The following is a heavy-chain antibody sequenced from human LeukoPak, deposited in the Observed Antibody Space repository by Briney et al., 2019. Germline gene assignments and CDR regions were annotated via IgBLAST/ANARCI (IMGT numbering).Heavy chain of an antibody. Sequence: SETLSLTCTVSGGSISSYYWSWIRQPPGKGLEWLGYIYYSGSTNYNPSLKSRVTISVDTSKNQFSLKLSSVTAADTAVYYCARIKESIAARVGWFDPWGQGTLVTVSS. CDR1: GGSISSYY. V-gene: IGHV4-59*01. CDR2: IYYSGST. CDR3: ARIKESIAARVGWFDP. D-gene: IGHD6-6*01. J-gene: IGHJ5*02.